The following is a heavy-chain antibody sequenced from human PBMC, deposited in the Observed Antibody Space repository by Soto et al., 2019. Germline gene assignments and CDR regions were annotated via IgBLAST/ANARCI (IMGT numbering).Heavy chain of an antibody. CDR3: ARADCTGAYCYSWPFNYGVDV. J-gene: IGHJ6*02. CDR1: GFTFNTYG. V-gene: IGHV3-33*08. Sequence: QVQLVESGGGVVQPGGSLRLSCTTSGFTFNTYGMHWVRQAPGKGLEWVAIIWYDGSNKYYADSVKGRFTISRDNSKNALYLKMNSLRAEETALYYCARADCTGAYCYSWPFNYGVDVWGQGTTVTVSS. CDR2: IWYDGSNK. D-gene: IGHD2-15*01.